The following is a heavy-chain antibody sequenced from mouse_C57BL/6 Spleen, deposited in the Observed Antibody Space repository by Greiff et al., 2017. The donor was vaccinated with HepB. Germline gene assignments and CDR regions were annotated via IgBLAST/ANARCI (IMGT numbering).Heavy chain of an antibody. Sequence: QVQLQQPGAELVRPGSSVKLSCKASGYTFTSYWMHWVKQRPIQGLEWIGNIDPSDSETHYNQKFKDKATLTVDKSSSTAYMQLSSLTSEDSAVYYCARSGGLAYYDYGGYWYFDVWGTGTTVTVSS. CDR2: IDPSDSET. V-gene: IGHV1-52*01. CDR1: GYTFTSYW. J-gene: IGHJ1*03. CDR3: ARSGGLAYYDYGGYWYFDV. D-gene: IGHD2-4*01.